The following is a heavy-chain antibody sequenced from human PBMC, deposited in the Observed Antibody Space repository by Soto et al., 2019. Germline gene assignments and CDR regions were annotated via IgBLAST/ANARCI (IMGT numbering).Heavy chain of an antibody. Sequence: LSLTCSVSGGSVSSPNYFWVWVRRAPGKGPEWIGNIFYNGRTDYNPSLQSRVTISVDTSKNQFSLKLSSVTAADTAVYYCARGFPLYDFWSGYYRLLDWFAPWGQGTLVTVSS. D-gene: IGHD3-3*01. CDR3: ARGFPLYDFWSGYYRLLDWFAP. CDR2: IFYNGRT. CDR1: GGSVSSPNYF. V-gene: IGHV4-39*01. J-gene: IGHJ5*02.